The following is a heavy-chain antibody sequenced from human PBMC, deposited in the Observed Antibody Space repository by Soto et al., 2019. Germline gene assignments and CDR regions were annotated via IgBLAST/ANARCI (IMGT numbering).Heavy chain of an antibody. CDR2: IKGDGSRT. CDR3: ARGRPGYYGKDV. CDR1: GFTFSIYW. Sequence: EVQLVESGGGSVQPGGSLRLSCAASGFTFSIYWIPWVRQVPGKGLVWVSRIKGDGSRTDYADTVKGRFTISRDNAKNTAYMQMNSLRYEDAAVYYCARGRPGYYGKDVWGQGTTVTVSS. V-gene: IGHV3-74*01. J-gene: IGHJ6*02.